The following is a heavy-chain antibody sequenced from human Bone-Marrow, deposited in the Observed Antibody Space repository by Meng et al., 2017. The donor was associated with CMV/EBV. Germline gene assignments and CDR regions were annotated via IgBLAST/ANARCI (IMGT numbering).Heavy chain of an antibody. V-gene: IGHV3-30*02. Sequence: GGSLRLSCAASGFTFSSYGMHWVRQAPGKGLEWVAVIWYDGSNKYYADSVKGRFTISRDNSKNTLYLQMNSLRAEDTAVYYCAKDLRTSSWYEGYWGQGTLVTVSS. CDR2: IWYDGSNK. D-gene: IGHD6-13*01. CDR1: GFTFSSYG. J-gene: IGHJ4*02. CDR3: AKDLRTSSWYEGY.